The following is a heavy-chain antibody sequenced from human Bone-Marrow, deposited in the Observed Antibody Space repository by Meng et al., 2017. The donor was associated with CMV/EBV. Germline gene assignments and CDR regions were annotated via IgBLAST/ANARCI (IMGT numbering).Heavy chain of an antibody. CDR3: ARRTNWAYERVDAFDI. V-gene: IGHV1-69*02. Sequence: SVKVSCKASGGTFSSYTISWVRQAPGQGLEWMGRIIPILGIANYAQKFQGRVTITADKSTSTAYMELSSLRSEDTAVYYCARRTNWAYERVDAFDIWGQGTMVTVSS. J-gene: IGHJ3*02. CDR2: IIPILGIA. CDR1: GGTFSSYT. D-gene: IGHD7-27*01.